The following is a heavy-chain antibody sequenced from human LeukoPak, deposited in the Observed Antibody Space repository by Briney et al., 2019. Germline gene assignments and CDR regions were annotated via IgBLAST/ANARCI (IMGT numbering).Heavy chain of an antibody. V-gene: IGHV1-3*01. J-gene: IGHJ4*02. D-gene: IGHD3-10*01. Sequence: ASVKVSCKASGGTFSSYAISWVRQAPGQRLEWMGWINAGNGNTKYSQKFQDRVTITRDTSATTIYMELSSLKSEDTAVYYCARGILWFGELSSLGYWGQGTLVTVSS. CDR3: ARGILWFGELSSLGY. CDR1: GGTFSSYA. CDR2: INAGNGNT.